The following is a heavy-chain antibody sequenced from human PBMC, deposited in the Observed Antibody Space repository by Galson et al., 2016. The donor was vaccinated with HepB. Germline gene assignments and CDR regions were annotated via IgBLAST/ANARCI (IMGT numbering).Heavy chain of an antibody. CDR2: IGQDGSER. V-gene: IGHV3-7*02. D-gene: IGHD2-21*02. Sequence: SLRLSCAAADFSFSSYWMTWVRQAPGKGLEWVANIGQDGSERHYVDSVEGRFTISRDNARNSLSLQMDSLSAEDTAVYYYAMTEFCRCGYCYPDYWGQGTLVTVSS. CDR1: DFSFSSYW. J-gene: IGHJ4*02. CDR3: AMTEFCRCGYCYPDY.